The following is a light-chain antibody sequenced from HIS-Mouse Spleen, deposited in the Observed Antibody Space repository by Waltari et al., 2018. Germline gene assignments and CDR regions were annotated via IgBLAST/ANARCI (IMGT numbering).Light chain of an antibody. J-gene: IGLJ3*02. V-gene: IGLV1-47*01. CDR2: RNK. CDR1: SSNIGSNY. Sequence: QSVLTQPPSASGTPGQRVTISCSGSSSNIGSNYVYWYQQLPGTAPKLLVYRNKQRPSAVPDRFSGSKSGTSASLAISGLRSEDEAEYYCAAWDDSLSGPVFGGGTKLTVL. CDR3: AAWDDSLSGPV.